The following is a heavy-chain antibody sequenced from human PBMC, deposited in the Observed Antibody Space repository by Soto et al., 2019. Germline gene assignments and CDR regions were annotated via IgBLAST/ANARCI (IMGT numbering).Heavy chain of an antibody. CDR2: ISGSGGST. D-gene: IGHD3-22*01. CDR3: AKGVSSSYLLDY. CDR1: GFTFSSYS. Sequence: HPGGSLRLSCAASGFTFSSYSMSWVRQAPGKGLEWVSAISGSGGSTNYADSVKGRFTISRDNSKNTLYLQMNTLRAEDTAVYYCAKGVSSSYLLDYWGQGSLVTVSS. V-gene: IGHV3-23*01. J-gene: IGHJ4*02.